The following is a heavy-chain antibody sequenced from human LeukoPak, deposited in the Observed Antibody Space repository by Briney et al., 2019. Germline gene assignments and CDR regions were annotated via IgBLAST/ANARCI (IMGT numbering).Heavy chain of an antibody. CDR1: GFSFSGYW. V-gene: IGHV3-7*01. J-gene: IGHJ4*02. D-gene: IGHD6-13*01. Sequence: GGSLRLSCAASGFSFSGYWMIWVRQAPGKGLEWVANIKEDGSEKYYVDSVKGRFTISRDNAKNSLYLQMNSLRAEDTAVYYCARDSLEAAFFDYWGQGTLVTVSS. CDR2: IKEDGSEK. CDR3: ARDSLEAAFFDY.